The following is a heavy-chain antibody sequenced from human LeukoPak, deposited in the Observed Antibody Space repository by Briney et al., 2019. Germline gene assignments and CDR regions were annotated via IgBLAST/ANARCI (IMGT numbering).Heavy chain of an antibody. CDR1: GFTFSSYA. J-gene: IGHJ6*02. CDR3: AKAIRVRYYYGMDV. CDR2: TSGSGGST. Sequence: GGSLRLSCAASGFTFSSYAMSWVRQAPGKGLEWVSATSGSGGSTYYADSVKGRFTISRDNSKNTLYLQMNSLRAEDTAVYYCAKAIRVRYYYGMDVWGQGTTVTVSS. D-gene: IGHD3-3*02. V-gene: IGHV3-23*01.